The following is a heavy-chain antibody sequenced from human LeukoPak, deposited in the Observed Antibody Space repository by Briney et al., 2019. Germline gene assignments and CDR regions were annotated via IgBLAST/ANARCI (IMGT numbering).Heavy chain of an antibody. V-gene: IGHV4-34*01. CDR1: GGSFSGYY. J-gene: IGHJ5*02. CDR2: INHSGST. D-gene: IGHD6-19*01. CDR3: AREGYSIAVAGTDHWFDP. Sequence: SETLSLTCAVYGGSFSGYYWSWIRQPPGKGLEWIGEINHSGSTNYNPSLKSRVTISVDTSKNQFSLKLSSVTAADTAVYYCAREGYSIAVAGTDHWFDPWGQGTLVTVSS.